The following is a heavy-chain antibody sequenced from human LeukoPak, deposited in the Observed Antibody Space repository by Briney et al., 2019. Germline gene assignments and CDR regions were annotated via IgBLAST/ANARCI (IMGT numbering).Heavy chain of an antibody. D-gene: IGHD3-9*01. CDR1: GFTFSSYG. Sequence: PGGSLRLSCAASGFTFSSYGMHWVRQAPCKGLEWVAFIRYDGSNKYYADSVKGRFTISRDNAKNSLYLQMNSLRAEDTAVYYCARDILTGSQSRFRHWGQGTLVTVSS. J-gene: IGHJ1*01. CDR2: IRYDGSNK. V-gene: IGHV3-30*02. CDR3: ARDILTGSQSRFRH.